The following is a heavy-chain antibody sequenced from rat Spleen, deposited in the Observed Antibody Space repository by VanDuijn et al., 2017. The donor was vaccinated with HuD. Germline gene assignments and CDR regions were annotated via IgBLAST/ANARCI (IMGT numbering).Heavy chain of an antibody. Sequence: EVQLVESGGGLVQPGRSLKLSCEASGFTFRNFDMAWVRQAPTKGLAWVASISPSGVTYYRDSVKGRFTVSRENAKSTLYFLIDSLRSEDTATYYCVRQDTSGYSNWFTYWGQGTLVTVSS. V-gene: IGHV5S23*01. D-gene: IGHD4-3*01. CDR3: VRQDTSGYSNWFTY. CDR2: ISPSGVT. CDR1: GFTFRNFD. J-gene: IGHJ3*01.